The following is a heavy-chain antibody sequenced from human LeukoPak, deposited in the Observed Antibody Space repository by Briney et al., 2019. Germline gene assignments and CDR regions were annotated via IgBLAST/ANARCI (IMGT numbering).Heavy chain of an antibody. J-gene: IGHJ4*02. CDR2: IIPIFGTA. V-gene: IGHV1-69*05. D-gene: IGHD3-3*01. CDR1: GGTFFSYA. Sequence: SVKVSCKASGGTFFSYAISWVRQAPGQGLEWVGRIIPIFGTANYAQKFQGRVTITTDESTSTAYMQMSSLRAEDTALYYYARVRHYDFWSGYYFDYWGQGTLVTVSS. CDR3: ARVRHYDFWSGYYFDY.